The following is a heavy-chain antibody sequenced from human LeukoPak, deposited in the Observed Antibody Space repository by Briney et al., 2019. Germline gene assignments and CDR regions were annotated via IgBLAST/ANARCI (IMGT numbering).Heavy chain of an antibody. CDR2: TYPGDSNT. Sequence: GESLKISCKGSGYSFTSYWIGWVRQMPGRGLEWMGITYPGDSNTRYSPSFQGQVTISADKSISSAYLQWSSLKASDTAMYYCVRSPACSSGTCYPNWFDPWGQGTLVTVSS. CDR1: GYSFTSYW. V-gene: IGHV5-51*01. J-gene: IGHJ5*02. D-gene: IGHD2-15*01. CDR3: VRSPACSSGTCYPNWFDP.